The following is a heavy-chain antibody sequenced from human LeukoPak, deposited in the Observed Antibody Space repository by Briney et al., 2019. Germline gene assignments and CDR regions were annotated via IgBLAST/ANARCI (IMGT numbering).Heavy chain of an antibody. CDR1: GFTVNSDY. Sequence: GGSLRLSCVVSGFTVNSDYMTWVRQAPGKGLEWVSVIYVTGGTYYADSVKGRFTISRDNSKNTLFLQMNSLRAEDTAVYYCATHSGGYWGQGTLVSVSP. CDR2: IYVTGGT. CDR3: ATHSGGY. D-gene: IGHD4-23*01. V-gene: IGHV3-66*01. J-gene: IGHJ4*02.